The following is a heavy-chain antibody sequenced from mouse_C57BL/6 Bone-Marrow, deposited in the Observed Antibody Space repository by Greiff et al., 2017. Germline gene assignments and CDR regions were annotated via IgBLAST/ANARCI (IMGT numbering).Heavy chain of an antibody. CDR2: INPYNGGT. V-gene: IGHV1-19*01. Sequence: VQLQQSGPVLVKPGASVKMSCKASGYTFTDYYMNWVKQSHGKSLEWIGVINPYNGGTSYNQKFKGKATLTVDKSSSTAYMELNSLTSEDSAVYYCARPGGSSYEDFDYWGQGTTLTVSS. J-gene: IGHJ2*01. CDR3: ARPGGSSYEDFDY. CDR1: GYTFTDYY. D-gene: IGHD1-1*01.